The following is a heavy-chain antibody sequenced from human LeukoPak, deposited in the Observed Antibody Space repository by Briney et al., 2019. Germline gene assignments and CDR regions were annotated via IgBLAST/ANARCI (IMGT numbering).Heavy chain of an antibody. CDR1: GFAVSSNY. Sequence: GGSLRLSCAASGFAVSSNYMNWVRQAPGKGLEWVSVIYGGGNIYYADSVKGRFTISRDNSKNTLYLQMNSLRAEDTAVYYCARGAGYNYPYYFDYWGQGTLVTVSS. V-gene: IGHV3-53*01. D-gene: IGHD5-24*01. J-gene: IGHJ4*02. CDR3: ARGAGYNYPYYFDY. CDR2: IYGGGNI.